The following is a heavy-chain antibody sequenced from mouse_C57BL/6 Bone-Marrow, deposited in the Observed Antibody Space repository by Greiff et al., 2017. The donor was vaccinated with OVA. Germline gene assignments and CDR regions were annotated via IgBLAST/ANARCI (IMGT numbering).Heavy chain of an antibody. J-gene: IGHJ1*03. CDR3: TRYGSRYVDV. Sequence: EVKVVESGAGLVKPGGSLKLSCAASGFTFSSYAMSWVRQTPETRLEWVAYISSGGDYIYYADTVKGRFTISRDNARNTLYLQMSSLKSEDTAMYDGTRYGSRYVDVWGTGTTVTVSS. D-gene: IGHD1-1*01. V-gene: IGHV5-9-1*02. CDR1: GFTFSSYA. CDR2: ISSGGDYI.